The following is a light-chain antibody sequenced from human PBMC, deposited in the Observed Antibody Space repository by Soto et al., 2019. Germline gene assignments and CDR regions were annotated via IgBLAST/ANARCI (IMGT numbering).Light chain of an antibody. CDR2: AAS. Sequence: EIVMTQSPGTLSLSPGDTATLSCRASQSLGSDLAWYQQKPGQAPRLLIFAASARPTGIPVRISGSGSGTEFTLTISSLRSEDFAVYFCQQYYNWPRTFGQGTKVEI. V-gene: IGKV3-15*01. CDR1: QSLGSD. CDR3: QQYYNWPRT. J-gene: IGKJ1*01.